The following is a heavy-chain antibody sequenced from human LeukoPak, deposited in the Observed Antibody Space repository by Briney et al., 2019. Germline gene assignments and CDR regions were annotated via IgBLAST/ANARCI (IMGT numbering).Heavy chain of an antibody. V-gene: IGHV3-11*04. CDR1: GFTFSDYY. D-gene: IGHD6-13*01. CDR2: ISSSGSTI. Sequence: GGSLRLSCAASGFTFSDYYMSWIRQAPGKGLEWVSYISSSGSTIYYADSVKGRFTISRDNAKNSLYLQMNSLRAEDTAVYYCARERIAAARPNAFDIWGQGTMVTVSS. J-gene: IGHJ3*02. CDR3: ARERIAAARPNAFDI.